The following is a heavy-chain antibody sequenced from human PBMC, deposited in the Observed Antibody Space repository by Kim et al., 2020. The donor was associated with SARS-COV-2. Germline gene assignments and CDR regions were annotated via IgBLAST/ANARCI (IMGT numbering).Heavy chain of an antibody. V-gene: IGHV3-23*01. CDR2: ISGSGV. J-gene: IGHJ4*02. CDR1: GFTFSSYA. D-gene: IGHD3-22*01. CDR3: AKGREDSSGYYYGY. Sequence: GGSLRLSCAASGFTFSSYAMSWVRQAPGKGLEWVSGISGSGVYYTDSVKGRFTISRDNSKSTLYLQMNSLRAEDTAVYYCAKGREDSSGYYYGYWGQGTPVTVSS.